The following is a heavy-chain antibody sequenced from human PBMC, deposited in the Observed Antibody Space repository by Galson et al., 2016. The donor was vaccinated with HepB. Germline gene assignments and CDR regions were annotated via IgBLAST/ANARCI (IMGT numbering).Heavy chain of an antibody. D-gene: IGHD3-3*01. Sequence: ETLSLTCTVSGGSMSSFYWSWVRQSAGKGLEWIGRIYTSGSTNYNPSLKSRVTMSVDTSKNQFSLNLSSVTAADTAVYYCVADFWSTSSQGEIWGQGTLVTVSS. CDR2: IYTSGST. J-gene: IGHJ4*02. CDR1: GGSMSSFY. CDR3: VADFWSTSSQGEI. V-gene: IGHV4-4*07.